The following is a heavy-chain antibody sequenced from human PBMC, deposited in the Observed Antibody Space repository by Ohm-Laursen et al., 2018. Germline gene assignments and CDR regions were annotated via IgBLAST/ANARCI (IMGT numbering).Heavy chain of an antibody. V-gene: IGHV3-23*01. Sequence: SLRLSCAASGFAFEDSWMNWVRLAPGKGLEWVSSISDSGTTTYYADPVKGRFTISRDNPKSMVFLQMSSLRAEDTAVYYCAKHRSATWMHKRFDNWGQGTLVAVSS. J-gene: IGHJ4*02. CDR3: AKHRSATWMHKRFDN. CDR1: GFAFEDSW. CDR2: ISDSGTTT. D-gene: IGHD5-12*01.